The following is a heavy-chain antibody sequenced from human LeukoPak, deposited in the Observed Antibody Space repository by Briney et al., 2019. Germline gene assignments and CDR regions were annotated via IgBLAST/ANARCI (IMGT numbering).Heavy chain of an antibody. CDR2: ISPYSGNT. V-gene: IGHV1-18*01. J-gene: IGHJ6*03. Sequence: GASVKVSCKAFGYIFMNFGISWLRQAPGQGLEWMGWISPYSGNTNYAQNFQGRITLTTDPSTGTAYMDLRSLRSDDTAVYYCARDFGGYSYGYYMDVWGKGTTVTVSS. CDR3: ARDFGGYSYGYYMDV. D-gene: IGHD5-18*01. CDR1: GYIFMNFG.